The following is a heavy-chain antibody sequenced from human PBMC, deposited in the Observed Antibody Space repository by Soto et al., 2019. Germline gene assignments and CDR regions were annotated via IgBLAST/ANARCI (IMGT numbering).Heavy chain of an antibody. D-gene: IGHD4-4*01. CDR2: IIPMYNKP. J-gene: IGHJ6*02. Sequence: QVQLVQSGAEVKKPGSSVRVSCQASGGTFTTYAFNWVRQAPGQGLEWMGGIIPMYNKPNYAPNFLGRVTISADPSTSTAYMELTTLRSEDTAVYFCARGYSGGHYYAMDVWGQGTTVTVSS. V-gene: IGHV1-69*01. CDR1: GGTFTTYA. CDR3: ARGYSGGHYYAMDV.